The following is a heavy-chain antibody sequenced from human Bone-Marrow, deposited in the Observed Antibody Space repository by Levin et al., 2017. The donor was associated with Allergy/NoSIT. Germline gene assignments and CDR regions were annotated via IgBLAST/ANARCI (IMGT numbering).Heavy chain of an antibody. CDR2: INWDGGTT. J-gene: IGHJ4*01. Sequence: LSLTCAASGFTFDDYPMHWVRQVPGKGLEWVSFINWDGGTTFYADSVKGRFTISRDNSKDSLFLQMDSLRAEDTAFYFCAKDGGLYYDSSRYSLDFWGQGTLVTVSS. D-gene: IGHD3-22*01. CDR3: AKDGGLYYDSSRYSLDF. V-gene: IGHV3-43*01. CDR1: GFTFDDYP.